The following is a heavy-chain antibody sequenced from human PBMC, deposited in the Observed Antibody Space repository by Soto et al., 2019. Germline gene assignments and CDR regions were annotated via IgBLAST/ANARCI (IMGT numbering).Heavy chain of an antibody. Sequence: PSETLSLTCTVSGGSISSYYWSSIRQPPGKGLEWIGYIYYSGSTNYNPPLKSRVTISVDTSKNHFSLKLTSVTAADTPVYYCARLVLVLGSYWGQGTLFNVSS. CDR1: GGSISSYY. D-gene: IGHD2-15*01. J-gene: IGHJ4*02. CDR3: ARLVLVLGSY. V-gene: IGHV4-59*08. CDR2: IYYSGST.